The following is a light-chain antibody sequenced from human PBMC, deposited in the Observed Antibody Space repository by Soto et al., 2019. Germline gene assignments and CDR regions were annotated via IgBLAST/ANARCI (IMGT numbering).Light chain of an antibody. CDR2: DNY. Sequence: QSVLTQPPSVSGAPGQRVTISCSGSSCNIGDNYVSWYQHLPGTSPKLLIYDNYKRPSGIPDRFSASKSGSSATLGITGLQAGDEADYDCGTWDNSLRAGVFGGGTKLTVL. V-gene: IGLV1-51*01. J-gene: IGLJ3*02. CDR1: SCNIGDNY. CDR3: GTWDNSLRAGV.